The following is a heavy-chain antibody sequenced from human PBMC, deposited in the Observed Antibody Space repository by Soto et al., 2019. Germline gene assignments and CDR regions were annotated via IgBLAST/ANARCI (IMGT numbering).Heavy chain of an antibody. CDR3: ASPKSGYSYGYYFDY. J-gene: IGHJ4*02. CDR1: GGTFSSYA. CDR2: IIPIFGTA. V-gene: IGHV1-69*13. Sequence: SVKVSCKASGGTFSSYAISWVRQAPGQGLEWMGGIIPIFGTANHAQKFQGRVTITADESTSTAYMELSSLRSEDTAVYYCASPKSGYSYGYYFDYWGQGTLVTVSS. D-gene: IGHD5-18*01.